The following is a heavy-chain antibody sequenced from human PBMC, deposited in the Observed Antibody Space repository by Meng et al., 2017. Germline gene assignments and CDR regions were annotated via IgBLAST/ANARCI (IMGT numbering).Heavy chain of an antibody. CDR2: ISWNSGSI. CDR3: AKDRLSFEYSSSIDY. J-gene: IGHJ4*02. CDR1: GFTFDDYA. D-gene: IGHD6-6*01. Sequence: GGSLRLSCAASGFTFDDYAMHWVRQAPGKGLEWVSGISWNSGSIGYADSVKGRFTISRDNAKNSLYLQMNSLRAEDTALYYCAKDRLSFEYSSSIDYWGQGTLVTVS. V-gene: IGHV3-9*01.